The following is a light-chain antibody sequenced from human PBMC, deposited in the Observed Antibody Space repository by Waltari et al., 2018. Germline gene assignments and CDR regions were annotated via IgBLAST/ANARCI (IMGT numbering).Light chain of an antibody. Sequence: EIVLTQSPGTLSLSPGERATLSCRASQSVRSSYLAWYLQKPGQAPRLLIYGASSRATGIPDRFSGSGSGTEFTLTISRLEPDDFAVYYCQQYGTLITFGQGTRLEIK. CDR1: QSVRSSY. J-gene: IGKJ5*01. V-gene: IGKV3-20*01. CDR2: GAS. CDR3: QQYGTLIT.